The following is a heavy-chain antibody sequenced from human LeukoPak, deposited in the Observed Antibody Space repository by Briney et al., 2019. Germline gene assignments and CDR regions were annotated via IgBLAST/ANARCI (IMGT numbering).Heavy chain of an antibody. CDR1: GGSITSTNY. CDR2: VNLQGST. J-gene: IGHJ4*02. CDR3: AREGGPYRPLDY. V-gene: IGHV4-4*02. Sequence: PSGTLSLTCGVSGGSITSTNYWTWVRQPPGKGLEWIGEVNLQGSTNYNPSLMGRVAISVDMSENHISLQSTSVTAADTAVYYCAREGGPYRPLDYSGQGTLVTVSS.